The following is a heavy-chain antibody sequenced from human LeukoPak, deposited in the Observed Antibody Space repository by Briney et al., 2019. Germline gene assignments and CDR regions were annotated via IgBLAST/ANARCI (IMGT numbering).Heavy chain of an antibody. D-gene: IGHD2-15*01. Sequence: PSETLSLTCTVSGGSISSYYWSWIRQPPGKGLEWIGYIYYSGSTNYNPSLKSRVTISVDTSKNQFSLKLSSVTAADTAVYYCARVQYCNGGSCYFWYFDLWGRGTLVTVSS. V-gene: IGHV4-59*01. CDR3: ARVQYCNGGSCYFWYFDL. CDR1: GGSISSYY. J-gene: IGHJ2*01. CDR2: IYYSGST.